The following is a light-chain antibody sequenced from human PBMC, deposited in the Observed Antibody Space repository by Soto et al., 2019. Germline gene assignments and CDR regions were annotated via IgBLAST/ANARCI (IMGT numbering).Light chain of an antibody. J-gene: IGKJ2*01. CDR3: HQRGSWPGT. V-gene: IGKV3-11*01. CDR1: QSVGSY. Sequence: EVVLTQSPATLSLSPGERATLSCRASQSVGSYLAWYQQRPGQAPRLLIDDASYRATGIPARFSGSGSGTDFTLTISSLEPEDFAVYYCHQRGSWPGTFGQGTRLEIK. CDR2: DAS.